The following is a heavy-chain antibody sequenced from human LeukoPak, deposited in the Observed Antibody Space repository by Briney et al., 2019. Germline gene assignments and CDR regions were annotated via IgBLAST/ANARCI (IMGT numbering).Heavy chain of an antibody. J-gene: IGHJ4*02. CDR3: ATCNGDCYFNF. CDR1: GFTFGNAW. Sequence: GGSLRLSCAASGFTFGNAWMNWVRQAPGKGLEWVARVKSKAVGETTSYAAPVKGRFSILRDDSRDMVYLQMNSLEAEDTAVYYCATCNGDCYFNFWGQGALVIVSS. CDR2: VKSKAVGETT. V-gene: IGHV3-15*01. D-gene: IGHD2-21*02.